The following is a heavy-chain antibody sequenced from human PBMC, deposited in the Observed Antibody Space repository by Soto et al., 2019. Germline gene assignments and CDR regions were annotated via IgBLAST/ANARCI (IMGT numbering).Heavy chain of an antibody. Sequence: SETLSLTCSIYSGAFSGYYWSWIRQPPGKGLEWIGEISQSGNTNYSPSLKSRVSISIDTSKKQFSLNLASVSAADTAVYYCARAPKVSGSSQTRPDFWGQGTLVTVSS. CDR2: ISQSGNT. V-gene: IGHV4-34*01. J-gene: IGHJ4*02. D-gene: IGHD6-6*01. CDR3: ARAPKVSGSSQTRPDF. CDR1: SGAFSGYY.